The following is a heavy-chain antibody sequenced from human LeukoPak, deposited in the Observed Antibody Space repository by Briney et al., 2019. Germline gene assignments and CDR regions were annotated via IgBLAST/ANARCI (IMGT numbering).Heavy chain of an antibody. D-gene: IGHD3-22*01. CDR2: IYYSGST. V-gene: IGHV4-38-2*02. CDR3: ARDSVDSSGYYCAFDI. Sequence: SETLSLTCTDSGYSISSSYYWGWIRQPPGKGLEWIGSIYYSGSTYYNPSLKSRVTISVDTSKNQFSLKLSSVTAADTAVYYCARDSVDSSGYYCAFDIWGQGTMVTVSS. J-gene: IGHJ3*02. CDR1: GYSISSSYY.